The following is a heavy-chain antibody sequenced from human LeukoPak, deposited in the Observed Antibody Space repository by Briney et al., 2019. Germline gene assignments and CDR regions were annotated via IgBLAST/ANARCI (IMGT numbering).Heavy chain of an antibody. J-gene: IGHJ4*02. V-gene: IGHV3-21*01. D-gene: IGHD6-6*01. CDR3: AKDRSPSSIALDY. Sequence: GGSLRLSCAASGFTFSSYSMNWVRQAPGKGLEWVSSISSSSSYIYYADSVKGRFTISRDNAKNSLYLQMNSLRAEDTAVYYCAKDRSPSSIALDYWGQGTLVTVSS. CDR1: GFTFSSYS. CDR2: ISSSSSYI.